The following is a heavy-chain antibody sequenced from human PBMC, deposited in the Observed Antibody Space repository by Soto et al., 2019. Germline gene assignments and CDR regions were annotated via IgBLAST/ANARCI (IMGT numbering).Heavy chain of an antibody. CDR1: GESISSADFY. CDR3: AGRRPYYFASRTYVEDY. V-gene: IGHV4-31*03. D-gene: IGHD3-9*01. J-gene: IGHJ4*02. Sequence: QVQLQESGPGLVKPSQTLSLTCTVSGESISSADFYWSWIRQHPGKGLEWIGYMRHSGSTFYNPSLRSRLHISVGTSANQFSLRLTSVTAADTAVYYCAGRRPYYFASRTYVEDYWGQGTLVTVSS. CDR2: MRHSGST.